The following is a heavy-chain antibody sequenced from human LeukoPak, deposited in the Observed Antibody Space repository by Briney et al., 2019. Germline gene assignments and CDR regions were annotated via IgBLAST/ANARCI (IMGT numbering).Heavy chain of an antibody. CDR2: IKVSGGRT. CDR1: GYTLSGFY. CDR3: AREPPESYYFDN. V-gene: IGHV1-46*01. Sequence: ASLKVSSKASGYTLSGFYVHWVRQARGQGLEWMGIIKVSGGRTEYAQKFQCRVTVTRDMSTSTVYMELNNLRSEDTAVYYCAREPPESYYFDNWGQGTLVTVSS. J-gene: IGHJ4*02.